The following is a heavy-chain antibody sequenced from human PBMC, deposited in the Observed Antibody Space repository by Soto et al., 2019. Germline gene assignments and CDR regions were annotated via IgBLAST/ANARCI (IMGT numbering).Heavy chain of an antibody. CDR1: GVSFNNNG. CDR2: VSPPFRTS. D-gene: IGHD3-10*01. J-gene: IGHJ6*02. V-gene: IGHV1-69*01. CDR3: ARVLYYGSGSYSPYGMDV. Sequence: QVQLVQSGAEVKKPGSSVKVSCKTSGVSFNNNGIGWVRQPPGHGLEWMGGVSPPFRTSNYARKFQGRISITADASTSTVNMELSSLASEDTAQYYCARVLYYGSGSYSPYGMDVWGQGTKVTVSS.